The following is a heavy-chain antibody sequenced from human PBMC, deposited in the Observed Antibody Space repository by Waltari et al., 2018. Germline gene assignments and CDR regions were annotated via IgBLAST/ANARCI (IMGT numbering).Heavy chain of an antibody. CDR1: GFTFSSYA. Sequence: QVQLVESGGGVVQPGRSLRLSCAASGFTFSSYAMHWVRQAPGKGLEWVAVISYDGSNKYYADSVKGRFTISRDNSKNTLYLQMNSLRAEDTAVYYWARGGIEYYYDSSGYSFFDYWGQGTLVTVSS. V-gene: IGHV3-30*01. CDR2: ISYDGSNK. J-gene: IGHJ4*02. D-gene: IGHD3-22*01. CDR3: ARGGIEYYYDSSGYSFFDY.